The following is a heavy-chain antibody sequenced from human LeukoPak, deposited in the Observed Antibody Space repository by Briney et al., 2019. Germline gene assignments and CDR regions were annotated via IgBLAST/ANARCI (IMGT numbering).Heavy chain of an antibody. J-gene: IGHJ4*02. D-gene: IGHD5-18*01. CDR2: ISSSSSYI. V-gene: IGHV3-21*01. CDR3: ARVDTAMVTTFDY. Sequence: GGSLRLSCAASGFTFSSYSMSWVRQAPGKGLEWVSSISSSSSYIYYADSVKGRFTISRDNAKNSLYLQMNSLRAEDTAVYYCARVDTAMVTTFDYWGQGTLVTVSS. CDR1: GFTFSSYS.